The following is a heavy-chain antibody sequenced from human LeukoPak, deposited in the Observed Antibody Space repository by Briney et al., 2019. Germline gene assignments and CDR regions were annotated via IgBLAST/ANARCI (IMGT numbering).Heavy chain of an antibody. D-gene: IGHD1-7*01. Sequence: GGSLRLSCAASGFTFSSYAMHWVRQAPGEGQEWEAVISYDGSNKYYADSVKGRFTISRDNSKNTLYLQMNSLRAEDTAVYYCAREGRSNWNYSYYYYGMDVWGQGTTVTVSS. CDR1: GFTFSSYA. J-gene: IGHJ6*02. V-gene: IGHV3-30-3*01. CDR2: ISYDGSNK. CDR3: AREGRSNWNYSYYYYGMDV.